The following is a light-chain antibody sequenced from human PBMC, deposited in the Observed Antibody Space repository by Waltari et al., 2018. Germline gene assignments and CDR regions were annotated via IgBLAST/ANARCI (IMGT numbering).Light chain of an antibody. J-gene: IGLJ3*02. CDR3: QTGGHGTWV. V-gene: IGLV4-69*01. CDR1: SGHSSNA. CDR2: VNSDGSH. Sequence: QLVLTQSPSASASLGASVKLTCTLRSGHSSNAIAWPQQQPEKGPRYLMKVNSDGSHSKGDKIPDRFSGSSSGTEHYLTISSLQSEDEADYYCQTGGHGTWVFGGGTKLTVL.